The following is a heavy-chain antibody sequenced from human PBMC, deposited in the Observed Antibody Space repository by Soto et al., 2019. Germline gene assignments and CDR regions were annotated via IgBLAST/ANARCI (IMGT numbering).Heavy chain of an antibody. V-gene: IGHV1-46*01. J-gene: IGHJ3*02. CDR3: AREGYDRSGYPSPFDI. D-gene: IGHD3-22*01. Sequence: ASVKVSCKASGGTFSSYTISWVRQAPGQGLEWMGIINPTGDKLGYARKFQGRLTMTTDTSTSTVYMELSSLRSEDTAVYYCAREGYDRSGYPSPFDIWGQGTMVTVSS. CDR2: INPTGDKL. CDR1: GGTFSSYT.